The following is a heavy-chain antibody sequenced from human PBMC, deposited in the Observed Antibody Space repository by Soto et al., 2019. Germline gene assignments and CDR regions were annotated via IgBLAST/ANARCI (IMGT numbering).Heavy chain of an antibody. D-gene: IGHD6-13*01. Sequence: QVQLQESGPGLVKPSETLSLTCTVSGGSISSYYWSWIRQPPGKGLEWIGYIYYSGSTNYNPSLKSRLTISVYTSKNQFSLKLSSVTAADTAVYYCARILPYSSSWNDPLTWFDPWGQGTLVTVSS. CDR3: ARILPYSSSWNDPLTWFDP. J-gene: IGHJ5*02. CDR2: IYYSGST. V-gene: IGHV4-59*01. CDR1: GGSISSYY.